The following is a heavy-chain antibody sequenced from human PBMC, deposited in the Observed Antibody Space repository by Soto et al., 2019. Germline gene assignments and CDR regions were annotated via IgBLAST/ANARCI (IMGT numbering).Heavy chain of an antibody. V-gene: IGHV2-5*02. CDR1: MFSLSTTGMG. CDR3: AHRRGREDFDY. Sequence: QSTLKESGPTLVTPTQTLTLTFTFSMFSLSTTGMGVGWIRQPPGKALEWLALLYWDDDKHYSTSLNSRLTIPKDTSQDQVVLTMTNMDPVDTATYYCAHRRGREDFDYWGQGTLVTVSS. D-gene: IGHD3-10*01. CDR2: LYWDDDK. J-gene: IGHJ4*02.